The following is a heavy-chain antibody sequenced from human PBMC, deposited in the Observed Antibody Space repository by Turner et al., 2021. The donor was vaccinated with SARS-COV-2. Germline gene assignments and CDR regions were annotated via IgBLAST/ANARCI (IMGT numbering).Heavy chain of an antibody. D-gene: IGHD1-1*01. J-gene: IGHJ4*02. V-gene: IGHV3-30*03. Sequence: QVHLLVSGGGVVQPVRSLRLSCASSGFTFSTYGMHWVRQAPGKGLEWVAVISYDGINKYYADSVKGRVTISRDNSKNTLYLQMNSLRAEDTAVYYCARTDGYNSPFDYWGQGTLVTVSS. CDR3: ARTDGYNSPFDY. CDR2: ISYDGINK. CDR1: GFTFSTYG.